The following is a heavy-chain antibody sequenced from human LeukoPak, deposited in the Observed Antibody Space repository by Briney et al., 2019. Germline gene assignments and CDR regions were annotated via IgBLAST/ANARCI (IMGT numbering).Heavy chain of an antibody. V-gene: IGHV3-23*01. CDR1: GFIFNTYA. D-gene: IGHD6-19*01. CDR3: AKVTSGIAVAIDY. CDR2: ISGIGGTT. Sequence: PGGSLRLSCAASGFIFNTYAMSWVRQAPGKGLEWVSAISGIGGTTHYADSVKGRFTISRDNSKNTLYLQMNSLRAEDTAVYYCAKVTSGIAVAIDYWGQGMLVTVSS. J-gene: IGHJ4*02.